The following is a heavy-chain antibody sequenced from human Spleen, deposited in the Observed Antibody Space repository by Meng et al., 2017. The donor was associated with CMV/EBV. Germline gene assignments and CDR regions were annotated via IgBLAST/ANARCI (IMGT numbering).Heavy chain of an antibody. Sequence: SCEASGGTFSGYAVSWVRQAPGQGLEWMGGIIPIFGTTKYAQKFQARFTVTRDTSTSTVYMELSSLRSEDTAVYYCARGVGGWFDPWGQGTLVTVSS. J-gene: IGHJ5*02. CDR1: GGTFSGYA. CDR3: ARGVGGWFDP. V-gene: IGHV1-69*05. D-gene: IGHD2-15*01. CDR2: IIPIFGTT.